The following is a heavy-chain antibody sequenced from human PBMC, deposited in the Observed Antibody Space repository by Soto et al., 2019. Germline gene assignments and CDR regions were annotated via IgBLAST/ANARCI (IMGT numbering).Heavy chain of an antibody. D-gene: IGHD2-15*01. CDR2: ISYDGNNK. J-gene: IGHJ6*02. CDR3: ARGRTYGSGGSCYGAIYYSMDV. V-gene: IGHV3-30-3*01. Sequence: QVQLVESGGGVVQPGRSLRLSCAASGFTFSYYALHWVRQAPGKGLEWVTVISYDGNNKYYADFVKGRFTISRDNSKNTLYLQMDSLRAEDSAVYYCARGRTYGSGGSCYGAIYYSMDVWGQGTTVTVSS. CDR1: GFTFSYYA.